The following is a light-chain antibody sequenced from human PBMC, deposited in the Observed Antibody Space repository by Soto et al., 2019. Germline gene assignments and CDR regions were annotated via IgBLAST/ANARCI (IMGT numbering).Light chain of an antibody. CDR2: EVS. CDR1: QSLLHITGETF. Sequence: DVVMTQTPLSLSVAPGQPASISCKSSQSLLHITGETFLFWYLQKPGQSPQLLIYEVSTRVSGVPDRFSGSGSGTDSTLEISRVETDDVGIYYCMQSTQLPPTFGQGTRREIK. CDR3: MQSTQLPPT. J-gene: IGKJ5*01. V-gene: IGKV2D-29*02.